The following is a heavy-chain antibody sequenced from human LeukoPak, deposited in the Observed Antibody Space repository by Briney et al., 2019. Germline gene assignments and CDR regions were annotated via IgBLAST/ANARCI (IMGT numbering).Heavy chain of an antibody. J-gene: IGHJ4*02. D-gene: IGHD4-17*01. Sequence: GGSLRLSCAASGFTFSSYWMHWVRQAPGKGLVWVSAISGSGGSTYYADSVKGRFTISRDNSKNTLYLQMNSLRAEDTAVYYCAKVLDYEFDYWGQGTLVTVSS. CDR3: AKVLDYEFDY. V-gene: IGHV3-23*01. CDR2: ISGSGGST. CDR1: GFTFSSYW.